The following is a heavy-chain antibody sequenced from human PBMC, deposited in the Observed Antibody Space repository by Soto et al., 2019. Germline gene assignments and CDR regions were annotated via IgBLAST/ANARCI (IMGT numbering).Heavy chain of an antibody. J-gene: IGHJ4*02. CDR2: MNPNSGNA. D-gene: IGHD6-19*01. Sequence: ASVKVCCKASGYTFTSNDVNWVRQATGQGLEWMGWMNPNSGNAGYAQKFQGRVTMTRNTSISTAYMELSSLRSEDTAVYYCARDSSGWYENRFDYWGQGTLVTVSS. CDR1: GYTFTSND. V-gene: IGHV1-8*01. CDR3: ARDSSGWYENRFDY.